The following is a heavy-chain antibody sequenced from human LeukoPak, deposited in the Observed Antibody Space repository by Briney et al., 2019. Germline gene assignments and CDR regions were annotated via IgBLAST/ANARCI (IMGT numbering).Heavy chain of an antibody. D-gene: IGHD6-19*01. Sequence: PSETLSLTCTVSGGSISSYYWSWIRQPPGKGLEWLGYIYYSGSTNYNPSLKSRVTISVDASKNQFSLKLSSVTAADTAVYYCATYSSGWYNKGYYYYMDVWGKGTTVTVS. CDR1: GGSISSYY. CDR3: ATYSSGWYNKGYYYYMDV. V-gene: IGHV4-59*01. CDR2: IYYSGST. J-gene: IGHJ6*03.